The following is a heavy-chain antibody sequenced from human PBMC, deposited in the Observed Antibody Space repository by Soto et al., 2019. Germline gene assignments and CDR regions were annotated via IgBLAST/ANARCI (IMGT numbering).Heavy chain of an antibody. Sequence: PGGSLRLSCAASGLSLRSYAMSWVRQAPGEGLEWVSAIDSSGSHTYYADSVKGRFTISRDNSKNTLYLQMNSLRAEDTALYYCAKHLGTTATTRYSDNWGQGTLVTVSS. V-gene: IGHV3-23*05. CDR2: IDSSGSHT. CDR1: GLSLRSYA. D-gene: IGHD1-7*01. CDR3: AKHLGTTATTRYSDN. J-gene: IGHJ4*02.